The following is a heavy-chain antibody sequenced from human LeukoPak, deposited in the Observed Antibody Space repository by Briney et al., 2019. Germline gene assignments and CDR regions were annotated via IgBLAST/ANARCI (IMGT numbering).Heavy chain of an antibody. CDR3: AKDHPSSDGYNAFDY. D-gene: IGHD5-24*01. Sequence: GGSLRLSCAASGFTFSSYAMSWVRQAPGKGLELVSAISGSGGSTYYADSVKGRFTISRDNSKNTLYLQMNSLRAEDTAVYYCAKDHPSSDGYNAFDYWGQGTLVTVSS. CDR2: ISGSGGST. V-gene: IGHV3-23*01. J-gene: IGHJ4*02. CDR1: GFTFSSYA.